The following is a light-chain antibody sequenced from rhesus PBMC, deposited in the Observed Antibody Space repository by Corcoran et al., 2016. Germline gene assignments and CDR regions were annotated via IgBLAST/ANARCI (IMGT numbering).Light chain of an antibody. V-gene: IGKV1-37*01. CDR3: QQYNSDPRT. J-gene: IGKJ1*01. Sequence: DIQMTQAPSSLSASVGDRVTITCRASQGISSYLAWYQQKPGKAPNPLIYYASNLESGVTSRFSGSRSGTEFTLTISSRQPEDFATYYCQQYNSDPRTFGQGTNVEIK. CDR1: QGISSY. CDR2: YAS.